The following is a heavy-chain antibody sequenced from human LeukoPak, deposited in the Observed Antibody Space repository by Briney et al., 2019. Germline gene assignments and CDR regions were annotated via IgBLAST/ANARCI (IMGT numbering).Heavy chain of an antibody. CDR3: AKKRELLQDFDY. D-gene: IGHD1-26*01. V-gene: IGHV3-23*01. Sequence: AISGSGGSTYYADSVKGRFTISRDNSKNTLYLQMNSLRAEDTAVYYCAKKRELLQDFDYWGQGTLVTVSS. J-gene: IGHJ4*02. CDR2: ISGSGGST.